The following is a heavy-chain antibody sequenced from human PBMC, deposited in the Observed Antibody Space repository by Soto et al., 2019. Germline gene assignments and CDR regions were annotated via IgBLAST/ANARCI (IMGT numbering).Heavy chain of an antibody. CDR2: INAGNGNT. D-gene: IGHD3-16*01. CDR3: ARDEESMITFGGPFPFDP. Sequence: ASVKVSCKASGYTFTSYAMHWVRQAPGQRLEWTGWINAGNGNTKYSQKFQGRVTITRDTSASTAYMELSSLRSEDTAVYYCARDEESMITFGGPFPFDPWGQGTLVTVSS. J-gene: IGHJ5*02. CDR1: GYTFTSYA. V-gene: IGHV1-3*01.